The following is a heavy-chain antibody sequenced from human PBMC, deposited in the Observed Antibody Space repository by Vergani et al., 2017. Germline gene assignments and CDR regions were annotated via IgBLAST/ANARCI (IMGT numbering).Heavy chain of an antibody. J-gene: IGHJ6*02. CDR2: LSASDRRT. V-gene: IGHV3-23*01. CDR3: ARGGWGTVTTFFHYGMDV. CDR1: GFTFIMHA. D-gene: IGHD4-17*01. Sequence: EVQLLESGGDLVQPGGSLRLSCAASGFTFIMHAMSWVRQAPGKGLEWVSTLSASDRRTHYADSVKGRFTISRDNSKNTLFLHMNSLRPEDTAVYYCARGGWGTVTTFFHYGMDVWGQGP.